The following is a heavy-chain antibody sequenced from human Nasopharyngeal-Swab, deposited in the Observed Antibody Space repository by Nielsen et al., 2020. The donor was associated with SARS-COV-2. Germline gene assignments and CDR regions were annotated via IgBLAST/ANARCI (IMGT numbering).Heavy chain of an antibody. CDR3: ARAAAGKGGNWFDP. CDR1: GFTFSSFG. Sequence: GGSLRLSCAVSGFTFSSFGMNWVRQAPGKGLEWISYISYTGNTIYYADSVKGRFTISRDNAKNSLYLQMNSLRDEDTAVYYCARAAAGKGGNWFDPWGQGTLVTVSS. J-gene: IGHJ5*02. CDR2: ISYTGNTI. D-gene: IGHD6-13*01. V-gene: IGHV3-48*02.